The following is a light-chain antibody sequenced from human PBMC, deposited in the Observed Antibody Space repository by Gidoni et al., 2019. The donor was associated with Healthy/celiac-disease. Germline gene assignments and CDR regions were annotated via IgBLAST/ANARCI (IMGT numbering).Light chain of an antibody. J-gene: IGKJ2*01. CDR3: QQYNSYSGT. V-gene: IGKV1-5*03. CDR2: KAS. CDR1: QSISSW. Sequence: DIQMTQSPSTLSASVGDRVTITCRASQSISSWLAWYQQKPGKATKLLIYKASSLESGVPSRFSGSGSVTEFTLTISSLQPDDFATYYCQQYNSYSGTFGQGTKLEIK.